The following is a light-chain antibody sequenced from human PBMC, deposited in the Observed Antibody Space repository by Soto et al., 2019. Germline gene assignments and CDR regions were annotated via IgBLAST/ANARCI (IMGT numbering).Light chain of an antibody. J-gene: IGLJ1*01. CDR3: SSYTSSTTFV. CDR2: DVT. CDR1: SSDVGGYNY. V-gene: IGLV2-14*03. Sequence: SAVRHPGSVCGSRGQSITNSCTGTSSDVGGYNYVSWYQQHPGKAPKLMISDVTNRPSGVSNRFSGSKSGNTASLTISGLQAEDEAEYYCSSYTSSTTFVFGTGTKVTVL.